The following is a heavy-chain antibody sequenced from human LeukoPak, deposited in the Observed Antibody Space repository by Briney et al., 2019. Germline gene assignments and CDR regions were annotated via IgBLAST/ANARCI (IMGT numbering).Heavy chain of an antibody. Sequence: GGSLRLSCAASGFPFNSYGMHWVRQAPGKGPEWVAVISYDGPNKYYADSVKGRFTISRDDSKSTLYLQMNRLRPEDTTVYYCAIEKLPSVYSFLTDYWGQGTLVTVSS. V-gene: IGHV3-30*03. CDR3: AIEKLPSVYSFLTDY. CDR1: GFPFNSYG. CDR2: ISYDGPNK. D-gene: IGHD5-18*01. J-gene: IGHJ4*02.